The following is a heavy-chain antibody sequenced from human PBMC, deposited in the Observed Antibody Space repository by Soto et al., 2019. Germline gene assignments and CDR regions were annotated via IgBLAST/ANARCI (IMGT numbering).Heavy chain of an antibody. CDR3: APGIAAADDY. CDR1: GFTLSSYS. CDR2: ISSSSSYI. Sequence: VQLVESGGGLVKPGGSLRLSCAASGFTLSSYSMNWVRQAPGKGLEWVSSISSSSSYIYYADSVKGRFTISRDNAKNSLYLQMNSLRAEDTAVYYCAPGIAAADDYWGQGTLVTVSS. V-gene: IGHV3-21*01. J-gene: IGHJ4*02. D-gene: IGHD6-13*01.